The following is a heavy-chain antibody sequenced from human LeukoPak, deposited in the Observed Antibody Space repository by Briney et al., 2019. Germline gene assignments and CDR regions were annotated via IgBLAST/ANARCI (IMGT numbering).Heavy chain of an antibody. Sequence: PGGSLRLSCAASGFTFSNAWMSWVRQAPGKGLEWVGRIKSKTDGGTTDYTAPVKGRFTISRDDSKNTLYLQMNSLKTEDTAVYYCTTGPFDYYGSASYLANGMDAWGQGTTVTVSS. D-gene: IGHD3-10*01. CDR1: GFTFSNAW. CDR2: IKSKTDGGTT. CDR3: TTGPFDYYGSASYLANGMDA. J-gene: IGHJ6*02. V-gene: IGHV3-15*01.